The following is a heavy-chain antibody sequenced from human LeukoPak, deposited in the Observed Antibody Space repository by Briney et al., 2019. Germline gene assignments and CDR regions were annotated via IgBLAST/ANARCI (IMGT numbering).Heavy chain of an antibody. J-gene: IGHJ4*02. D-gene: IGHD3-22*01. CDR1: GYTFTGYY. V-gene: IGHV1-2*02. CDR2: INPNSGGT. Sequence: ASVKVSCKASGYTFTGYYMHWVRQAPGQGLEWMGWINPNSGGTNYAQKFQGRVTMTRDTSISTAYMELSRLRSDDTAVYCCARLTYYYDSSGYYYFDYWGQGTLVTVSS. CDR3: ARLTYYYDSSGYYYFDY.